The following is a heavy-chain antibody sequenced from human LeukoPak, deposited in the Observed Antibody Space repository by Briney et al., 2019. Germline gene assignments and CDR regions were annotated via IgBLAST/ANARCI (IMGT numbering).Heavy chain of an antibody. Sequence: SETLSLTCTVSGGSISSSSYYWGWIRQPPGKGREWIGNIYYSGSTYYNPSLKSRVTISVDTSKKQFSLKLSSVTAADTAVYYCATYYCGGDCYLGYFDYWGQGTLVTVSS. V-gene: IGHV4-39*01. CDR2: IYYSGST. CDR1: GGSISSSSYY. D-gene: IGHD2-21*02. CDR3: ATYYCGGDCYLGYFDY. J-gene: IGHJ4*02.